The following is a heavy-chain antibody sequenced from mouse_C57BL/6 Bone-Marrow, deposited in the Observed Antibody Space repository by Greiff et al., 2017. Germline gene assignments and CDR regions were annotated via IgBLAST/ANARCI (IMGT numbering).Heavy chain of an antibody. CDR2: IYPGDGDT. CDR1: GYAFSSSW. J-gene: IGHJ3*01. V-gene: IGHV1-82*01. D-gene: IGHD1-1*01. Sequence: QVQLQQSGPELVKPGASVKISCKASGYAFSSSWMNWVKQRPGQGLEWIGRIYPGDGDTNYNGKFKGKATLTADKSSSTAYMQLSSLTSEDSAVYFGARSYSDSSSLCAYWGQGTLVTVSA. CDR3: ARSYSDSSSLCAY.